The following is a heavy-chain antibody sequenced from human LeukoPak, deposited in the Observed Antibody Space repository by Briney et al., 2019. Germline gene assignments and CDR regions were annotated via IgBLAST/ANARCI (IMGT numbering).Heavy chain of an antibody. J-gene: IGHJ3*02. V-gene: IGHV1-8*01. CDR1: GYTFTSYD. D-gene: IGHD3-22*01. Sequence: ASVTVSCKASGYTFTSYDINWVRQATGQGLEWMGWMNPNSGNTGYAQKFQGRVTMTRNTSISTAYMELSSLRSEDTAVYYCARWGDLYYYDSSDAFDIWGQGAMVTVSS. CDR3: ARWGDLYYYDSSDAFDI. CDR2: MNPNSGNT.